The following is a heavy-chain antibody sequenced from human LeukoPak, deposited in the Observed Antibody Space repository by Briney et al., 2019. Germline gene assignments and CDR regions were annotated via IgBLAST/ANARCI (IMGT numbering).Heavy chain of an antibody. V-gene: IGHV1-69*13. Sequence: GASVKVSCTASGGTFSSYAISWVRQAPGQGLEWMGGIIPIFGTANYAQKFQGRVTITADESTSTAYMELSSLRSEDTAVYYCARDPDNEGNWFDPWGQGTLVTVSS. CDR1: GGTFSSYA. D-gene: IGHD1-1*01. CDR2: IIPIFGTA. CDR3: ARDPDNEGNWFDP. J-gene: IGHJ5*02.